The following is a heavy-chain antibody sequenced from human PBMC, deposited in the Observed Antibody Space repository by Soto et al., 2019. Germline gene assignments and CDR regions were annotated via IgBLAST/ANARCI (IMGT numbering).Heavy chain of an antibody. CDR1: CASLMGHY. J-gene: IGHJ5*01. Sequence: SETLSLTCSLSCASLMGHYWRWLRESAGRGVEWIGSISSTGTTDYPPSLKSRDMMSVDTSKKQFSLKLISVTAADTAVYLCVRDGTKTLRDWFDAWGQGISVTVPS. V-gene: IGHV4-4*07. CDR2: ISSTGTT. D-gene: IGHD1-1*01. CDR3: VRDGTKTLRDWFDA.